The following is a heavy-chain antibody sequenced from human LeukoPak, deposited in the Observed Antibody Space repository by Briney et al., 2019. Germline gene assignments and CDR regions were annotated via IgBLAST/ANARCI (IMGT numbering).Heavy chain of an antibody. V-gene: IGHV1-69*13. Sequence: SVKVSCKASGYTFTSYGISWVRQAPGQGLEWMGGIIPIFGTANYAQKFQGRVTITADESTSTAYMELSSLRSEDTAVYYCARGHHIRGDYFDYWGQGTLVTVSS. D-gene: IGHD2-21*01. J-gene: IGHJ4*02. CDR1: GYTFTSYG. CDR3: ARGHHIRGDYFDY. CDR2: IIPIFGTA.